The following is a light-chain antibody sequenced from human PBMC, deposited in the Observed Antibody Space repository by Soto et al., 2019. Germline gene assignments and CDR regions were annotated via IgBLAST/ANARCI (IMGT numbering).Light chain of an antibody. Sequence: QSALTQPRSVSGSPGQSATISCTGTSSDVGAYNYVSWYQQHPGNAPKLVIFDVTVRPSGVPDRFSGSKSGNTASLTISGLQAEDEADYYCSSYAVNNILVFGGGTKVTVL. V-gene: IGLV2-11*01. CDR3: SSYAVNNILV. J-gene: IGLJ2*01. CDR2: DVT. CDR1: SSDVGAYNY.